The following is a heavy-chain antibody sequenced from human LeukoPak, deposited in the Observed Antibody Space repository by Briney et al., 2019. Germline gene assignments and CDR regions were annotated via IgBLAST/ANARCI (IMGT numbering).Heavy chain of an antibody. CDR2: ISAYNGNT. J-gene: IGHJ4*02. V-gene: IGHV1-18*01. Sequence: ASVKVSCKASGYTFTSYGISWVRQAPGQGLEWMGWISAYNGNTNYAQKLQGRVTMTTDTSTITAYMELRSLRSDDTAVYYCASGSDYGDYGAFDYWGQGTLVTVSS. CDR1: GYTFTSYG. D-gene: IGHD4-17*01. CDR3: ASGSDYGDYGAFDY.